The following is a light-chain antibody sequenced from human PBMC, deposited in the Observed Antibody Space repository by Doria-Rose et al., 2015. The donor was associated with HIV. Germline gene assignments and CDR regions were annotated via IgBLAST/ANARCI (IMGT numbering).Light chain of an antibody. Sequence: AIRMTQSPSSLSASTGDRVTITCRASQDISNYLAWYQQKPGKAPKLPIYAASTLQSGVPSRLSGSGSGTDFTLTISCLQSEDFATYYCQQYYSYPPTFGQGTKVEVK. CDR1: QDISNY. J-gene: IGKJ1*01. CDR3: QQYYSYPPT. CDR2: AAS. V-gene: IGKV1-8*01.